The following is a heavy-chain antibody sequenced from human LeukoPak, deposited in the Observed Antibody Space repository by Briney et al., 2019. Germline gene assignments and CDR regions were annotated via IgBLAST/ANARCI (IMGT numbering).Heavy chain of an antibody. D-gene: IGHD6-19*01. Sequence: GGSLRLSCAASGFTFSSYAVHWVRQAPGKGLEWVAVISYDGSNKYYADSVKGRFTISRDNSKNTLYLQMNSLRAEDTAVYYCARDLADSSGWYYFDYWGQGTLVTVSS. CDR3: ARDLADSSGWYYFDY. V-gene: IGHV3-30*04. J-gene: IGHJ4*02. CDR1: GFTFSSYA. CDR2: ISYDGSNK.